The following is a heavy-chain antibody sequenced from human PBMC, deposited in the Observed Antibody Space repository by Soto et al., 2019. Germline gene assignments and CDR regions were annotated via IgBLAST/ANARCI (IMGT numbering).Heavy chain of an antibody. D-gene: IGHD3-16*01. CDR1: GFTFDDYA. J-gene: IGHJ6*02. CDR2: ISWNSGSI. Sequence: EVQLVESGGGLVQPGRSLRLSCAASGFTFDDYAMHWVRQAPGKGLEWVSGISWNSGSIGYADSVKGRFTISRDKAKNSLYLQMNSLRTEDTALYYCAKVRVMDYHHGMDVWGQGTTVTVSS. V-gene: IGHV3-9*01. CDR3: AKVRVMDYHHGMDV.